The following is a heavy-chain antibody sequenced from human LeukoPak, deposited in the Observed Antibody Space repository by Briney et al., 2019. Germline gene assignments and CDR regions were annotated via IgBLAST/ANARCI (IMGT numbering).Heavy chain of an antibody. CDR1: GGSISSYY. V-gene: IGHV4-4*07. J-gene: IGHJ5*02. Sequence: SETLSLTCTVSGGSISSYYWSWIRQPAGKGLEWIGRFHTSGSTNYNPSLKSRVTMSADTSKNQFSLKLRSVTAADTAVYFCARERPSAGRIIGPYGSGTFNWFDPWGQGTLVTVSS. D-gene: IGHD3-10*01. CDR3: ARERPSAGRIIGPYGSGTFNWFDP. CDR2: FHTSGST.